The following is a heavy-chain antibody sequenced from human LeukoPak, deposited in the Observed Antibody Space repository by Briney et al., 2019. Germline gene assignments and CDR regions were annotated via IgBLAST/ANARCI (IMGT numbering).Heavy chain of an antibody. CDR1: EFTFDNYA. CDR2: ISGSGYYS. V-gene: IGHV3-23*01. J-gene: IGHJ4*02. Sequence: GGSLRLSCAASEFTFDNYAMSWVRQAPGKGLEWVSVISGSGYYSYYADSVKGRFTISRDNSKNTLYLQMNSLRAEDTAIYYCAKMYGSSWYWRPLLGSIFYFDYWGQGTLVTVSS. D-gene: IGHD6-13*01. CDR3: AKMYGSSWYWRPLLGSIFYFDY.